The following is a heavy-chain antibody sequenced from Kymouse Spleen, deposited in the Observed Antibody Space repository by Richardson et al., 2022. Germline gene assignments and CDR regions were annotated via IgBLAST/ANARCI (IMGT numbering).Heavy chain of an antibody. CDR2: INHSGST. V-gene: IGHV4-34*01. CDR1: GGSFSGYY. Sequence: QVQLQQWGAGLLKPSETLSLTCAVYGGSFSGYYWSWIRQPPGKGLEWIGEINHSGSTNYNPSLKSRVTISVDTSKNQFSLKLSSVTAADTAVYYCARGRYDSSGYYAGNWFDPWGQGTLVTVSS. D-gene: IGHD3-22*01. CDR3: ARGRYDSSGYYAGNWFDP. J-gene: IGHJ5*02.